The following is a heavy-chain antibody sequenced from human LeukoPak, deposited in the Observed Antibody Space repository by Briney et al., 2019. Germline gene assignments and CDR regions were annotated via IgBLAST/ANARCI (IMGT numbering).Heavy chain of an antibody. J-gene: IGHJ4*02. CDR2: ISGGSGPR. CDR1: GFTFDNYS. CDR3: ARDDLFGNYFDS. V-gene: IGHV3-48*01. D-gene: IGHD3-10*01. Sequence: GGSLRLSCVASGFTFDNYSLNWIRQAPGKGLEWISYISGGSGPRYYADSGKGRFTISRDNSKNSLFLQMNTLRADDTAVYYCARDDLFGNYFDSWGQGTLVAVSS.